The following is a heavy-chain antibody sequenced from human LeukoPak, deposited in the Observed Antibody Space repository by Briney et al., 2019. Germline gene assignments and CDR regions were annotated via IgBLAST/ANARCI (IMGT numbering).Heavy chain of an antibody. V-gene: IGHV3-48*01. CDR3: AKAGNYYSSSPGIDY. D-gene: IGHD6-6*01. J-gene: IGHJ4*02. Sequence: GGSLRLSCAASGFTFSSYSMNWVRQAPGKGLEWVSYISSSSSTIYYADSVKGRFTISRDNAKNSLYLQMNSLRAEDTAVYFCAKAGNYYSSSPGIDYWGQGTLVTVSS. CDR2: ISSSSSTI. CDR1: GFTFSSYS.